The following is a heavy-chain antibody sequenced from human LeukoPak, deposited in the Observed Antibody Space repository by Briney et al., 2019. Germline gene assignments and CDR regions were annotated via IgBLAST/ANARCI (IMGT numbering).Heavy chain of an antibody. D-gene: IGHD5-18*01. CDR2: IYYSGST. V-gene: IGHV4-59*01. CDR1: GGSISSYY. CDR3: ARGGYTSYYYYMDV. J-gene: IGHJ6*03. Sequence: SETLSLTCTVTGGSISSYYWSWIRQPPGKGLEWIGYIYYSGSTNYNPSLKSRVTISVDTSKNQFSLKLSSVTAADTAVYYCARGGYTSYYYYMDVWGEGTTVTVSS.